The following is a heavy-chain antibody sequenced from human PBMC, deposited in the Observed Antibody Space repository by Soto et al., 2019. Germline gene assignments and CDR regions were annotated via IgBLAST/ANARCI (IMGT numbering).Heavy chain of an antibody. CDR3: GRRGMSKSGFDM. CDR2: FNPSGGAT. J-gene: IGHJ3*02. CDR1: GYIFSNYY. Sequence: QVPLVQSGAEVKKPGTSVKVSCKASGYIFSNYYMHWVRQAPGKGLEWMGVFNPSGGATHYAQSCEGRVSVTRNTATSTVYMELSTLTSEDTAVSYCGRRGMSKSGFDMWGEGTMVPASS. V-gene: IGHV1-46*01. D-gene: IGHD3-10*01.